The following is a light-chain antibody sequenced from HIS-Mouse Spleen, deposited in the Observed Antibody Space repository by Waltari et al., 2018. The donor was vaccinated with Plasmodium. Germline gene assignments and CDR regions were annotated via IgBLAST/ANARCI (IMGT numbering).Light chain of an antibody. Sequence: QSALTQPRSVSGSPGQSVTISCTGTSSDVGGYNHVYWYQQHPGKAPKLMIYDVSKRPSGVPDRFSGSKSGNTASLTISGLQAEDEADYYCCSYAGSYTYVFGTGTKVTVL. CDR3: CSYAGSYTYV. CDR1: SSDVGGYNH. J-gene: IGLJ1*01. CDR2: DVS. V-gene: IGLV2-11*01.